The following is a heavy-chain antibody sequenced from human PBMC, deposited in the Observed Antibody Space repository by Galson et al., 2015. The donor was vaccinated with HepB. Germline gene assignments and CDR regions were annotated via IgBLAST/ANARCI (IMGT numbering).Heavy chain of an antibody. Sequence: SLRLSCAASGFTFSSYSMNWVRQAPGKGLEWVSYISSSSSTIYYADSVKGRLTISRDNAKNSLYLQMNSLRDEDTAVYYCARDGLITFGGVIVHPVYYYGMDVWGQGTTVTVSS. CDR1: GFTFSSYS. V-gene: IGHV3-48*02. J-gene: IGHJ6*02. CDR3: ARDGLITFGGVIVHPVYYYGMDV. D-gene: IGHD3-16*02. CDR2: ISSSSSTI.